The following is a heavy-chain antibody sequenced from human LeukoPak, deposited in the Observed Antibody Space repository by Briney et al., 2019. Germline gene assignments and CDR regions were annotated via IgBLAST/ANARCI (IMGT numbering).Heavy chain of an antibody. J-gene: IGHJ4*02. CDR3: ARPSSGWHPFDY. CDR2: INHSGST. V-gene: IGHV4-34*01. D-gene: IGHD6-19*01. Sequence: PSETLSLTCAVYGGSFSGYYWSWIRQPPGKGLEWIGEINHSGSTNYNPSLKSRVTISVDTSKNQFSLKLSSVTAADTAVYYCARPSSGWHPFDYWGQGTLVTVSS. CDR1: GGSFSGYY.